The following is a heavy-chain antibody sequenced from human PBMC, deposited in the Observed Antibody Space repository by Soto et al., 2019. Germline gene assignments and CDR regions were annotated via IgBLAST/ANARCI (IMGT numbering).Heavy chain of an antibody. J-gene: IGHJ6*02. V-gene: IGHV3-33*06. CDR3: AKVVCRGTSCRPYYYYYYGMDV. D-gene: IGHD2-2*01. Sequence: QMQLVESGGGVVQPGRSLRLSCAASGFTFSNYGMHWVRQAPGKGLEWVAIIWYDGSNKYYADSVKGRFTISRDNSKNTLYLQMNSLRAEDTAVYYCAKVVCRGTSCRPYYYYYYGMDVWGQGTTVTVSS. CDR2: IWYDGSNK. CDR1: GFTFSNYG.